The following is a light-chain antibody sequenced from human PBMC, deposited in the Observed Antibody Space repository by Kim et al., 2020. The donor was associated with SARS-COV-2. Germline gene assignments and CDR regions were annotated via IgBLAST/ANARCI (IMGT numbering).Light chain of an antibody. J-gene: IGKJ2*01. Sequence: PVGRATLSCRASRSVSRNYLAWYQQRPGQSPRLLIYDASTRATGSPDRFSGSGSGTDFTLTISRLEPEDFAVYFCLQYGNSPYTFGQGTKLEI. CDR3: LQYGNSPYT. V-gene: IGKV3-20*01. CDR2: DAS. CDR1: RSVSRNY.